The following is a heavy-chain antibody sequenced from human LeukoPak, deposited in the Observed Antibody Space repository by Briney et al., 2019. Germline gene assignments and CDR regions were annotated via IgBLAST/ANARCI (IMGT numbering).Heavy chain of an antibody. D-gene: IGHD3-16*01. CDR2: IYYSGST. V-gene: IGHV4-59*08. CDR3: ARHASRYYFDY. Sequence: SETLSLTCAVTGGSISSYYWSWIRQPPGKGPEWIGYIYYSGSTNYNPSLKSRVTISVDTSKNQFSLKLSSVTAADTAVYYCARHASRYYFDYWGQGTLVTVSS. J-gene: IGHJ4*02. CDR1: GGSISSYY.